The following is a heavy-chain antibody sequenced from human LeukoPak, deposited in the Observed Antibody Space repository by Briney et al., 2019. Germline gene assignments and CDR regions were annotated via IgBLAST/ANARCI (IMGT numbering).Heavy chain of an antibody. V-gene: IGHV3-21*04. CDR3: AKFFLPYLAGGTGSR. Sequence: PGGSLRLSCAASGFTFSSYSMNWVRQAPGKGLEWVSSISSSSSYIYYADSLEGRFTISRDNSKNTLYLQMNSLRAEDTALYYCAKFFLPYLAGGTGSRWGQGTLVTVSS. D-gene: IGHD3-10*01. CDR1: GFTFSSYS. CDR2: ISSSSSYI. J-gene: IGHJ4*02.